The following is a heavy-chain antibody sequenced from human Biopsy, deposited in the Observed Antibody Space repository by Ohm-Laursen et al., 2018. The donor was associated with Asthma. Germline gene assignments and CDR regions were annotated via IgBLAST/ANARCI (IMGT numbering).Heavy chain of an antibody. CDR2: INTNTGNP. Sequence: GASVKVSCKASGYSLTRKAINWVRQAPGQGLEWMGWINTNTGNPTYAQGFTGRYAFSVDTSINAAHLQISSLKAEDTAVYYCARMISYYDEVRDPYFDSWGQGTLVTVSS. CDR3: ARMISYYDEVRDPYFDS. D-gene: IGHD3-3*01. CDR1: GYSLTRKA. V-gene: IGHV7-4-1*02. J-gene: IGHJ4*02.